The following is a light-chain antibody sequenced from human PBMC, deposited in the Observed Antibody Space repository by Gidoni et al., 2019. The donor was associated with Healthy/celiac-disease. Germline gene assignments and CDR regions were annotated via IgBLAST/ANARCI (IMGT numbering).Light chain of an antibody. J-gene: IGKJ3*01. Sequence: DFQMTQSPSALSASVGDRVTITCRASQSISSYLNWYQQKPVKAPKLLIYAASSLQSGVPSRFSGSGSGTDFTLTISSLQPEDFATYYCQQSYSTPPFTFGPGTKVDIK. CDR3: QQSYSTPPFT. CDR1: QSISSY. V-gene: IGKV1-39*01. CDR2: AAS.